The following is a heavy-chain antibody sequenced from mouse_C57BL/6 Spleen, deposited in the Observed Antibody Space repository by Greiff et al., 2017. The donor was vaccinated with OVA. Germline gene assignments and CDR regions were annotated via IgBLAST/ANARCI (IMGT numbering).Heavy chain of an antibody. D-gene: IGHD2-3*01. Sequence: EVMLVESGGDLVKPGGSLKLSCAASGFTFSSYGMSWVRQTPDKRLEWVATISSGGSYTYYPDSVKGRFTISRDNAKNTLYLQMSSLKSEDTAMYYCAMGGDGWFAYWGQGTLVTVSA. V-gene: IGHV5-6*02. CDR1: GFTFSSYG. CDR2: ISSGGSYT. CDR3: AMGGDGWFAY. J-gene: IGHJ3*01.